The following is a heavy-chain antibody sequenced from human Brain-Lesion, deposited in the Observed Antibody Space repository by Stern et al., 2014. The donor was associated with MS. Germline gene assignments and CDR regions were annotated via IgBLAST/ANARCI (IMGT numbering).Heavy chain of an antibody. J-gene: IGHJ4*02. CDR2: IHPSGSA. CDR1: GGSISSGSDS. V-gene: IGHV4-61*02. D-gene: IGHD5-18*01. CDR3: ASGYRIFDY. Sequence: QLVESGPGLVKPSQTLSLTCTVSGGSISSGSDSWSWIRQPVGKGLGWMGRIHPSGSAFSTPSLKSRVTISTDTSMNQFSLELNSATAADTAIYYCASGYRIFDYWGQGILVTVSS.